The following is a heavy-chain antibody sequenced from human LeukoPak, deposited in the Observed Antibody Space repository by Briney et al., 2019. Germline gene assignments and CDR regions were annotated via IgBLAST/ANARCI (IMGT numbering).Heavy chain of an antibody. Sequence: SQTLCLTSADPGGSISIGGYSRSWIRQPPGKGLEWIGYIYHSGSTYYNPSLTGRVTLSVDGSKNQFSLKLSSVTAAETAVYYCARAGVSPHYNFDYWGQGTLVTVSS. V-gene: IGHV4-30-2*01. D-gene: IGHD3-10*01. CDR3: ARAGVSPHYNFDY. CDR2: IYHSGST. CDR1: GGSISIGGYS. J-gene: IGHJ4*02.